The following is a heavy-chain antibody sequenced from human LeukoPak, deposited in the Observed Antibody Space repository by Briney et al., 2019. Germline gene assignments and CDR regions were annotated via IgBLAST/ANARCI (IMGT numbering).Heavy chain of an antibody. V-gene: IGHV1-69*13. J-gene: IGHJ6*03. Sequence: ASVKLSCTASGGTFSRYAISWVRQAPGHGLEWMGGIIPLFGTANYAQKFQGRVTITADESTSTAYMELSSLRSEDTAVYYCARVSLLPAAMSYYYYMDVWGKGTTVTVSS. CDR3: ARVSLLPAAMSYYYYMDV. CDR1: GGTFSRYA. D-gene: IGHD2-2*01. CDR2: IIPLFGTA.